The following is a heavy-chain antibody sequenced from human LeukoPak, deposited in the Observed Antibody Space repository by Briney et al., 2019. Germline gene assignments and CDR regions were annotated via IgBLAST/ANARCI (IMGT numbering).Heavy chain of an antibody. V-gene: IGHV4-39*07. CDR2: IYYSGST. CDR3: ARVTGSGSYYYYYYMDV. Sequence: PSETLSLTCTVSGGSISSSSYYWGWIRQPPGKGLEWIGSIYYSGSTYYNPSLKSRVTISVDTSKNQFSLKLSSVTAADTAVYYCARVTGSGSYYYYYYMDVWGKGTTVTVSS. D-gene: IGHD3-10*01. J-gene: IGHJ6*03. CDR1: GGSISSSSYY.